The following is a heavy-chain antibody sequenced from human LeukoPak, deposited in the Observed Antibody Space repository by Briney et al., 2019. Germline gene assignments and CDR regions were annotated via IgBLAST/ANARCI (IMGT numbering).Heavy chain of an antibody. CDR2: ISGSGGGT. CDR1: GFTFSSYA. D-gene: IGHD3-10*02. V-gene: IGHV3-23*01. Sequence: PGGSLRLSCAASGFTFSSYAMSWVRQAPGKGLEWVSAISGSGGGTYYADSVKGRFTISRDNSKNTLYLQMNSLRAEDTAVYYCAKIYGQAMLGYFDYWGQGTLVTVSS. J-gene: IGHJ4*02. CDR3: AKIYGQAMLGYFDY.